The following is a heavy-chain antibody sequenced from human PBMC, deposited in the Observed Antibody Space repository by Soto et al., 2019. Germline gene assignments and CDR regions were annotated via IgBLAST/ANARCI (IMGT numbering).Heavy chain of an antibody. CDR2: IYYSGST. D-gene: IGHD2-2*02. CDR3: ATLSLGYCSSTSCYTDY. J-gene: IGHJ4*02. Sequence: SETLSLTCTVSGGSISSGEYYWIWIRHPPGKGLEWIGYIYYSGSTYYNPSLKSRVTISVDTSKNQFSLKLSSVTAADTAMYYCATLSLGYCSSTSCYTDYWGQGTLVTVSS. V-gene: IGHV4-30-4*01. CDR1: GGSISSGEYY.